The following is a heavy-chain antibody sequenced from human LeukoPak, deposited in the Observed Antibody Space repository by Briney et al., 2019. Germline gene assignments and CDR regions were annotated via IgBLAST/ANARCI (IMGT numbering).Heavy chain of an antibody. Sequence: SETLSLTCAVYGGSFSGYYWSWIRQPPGKGLEWIGEINHSGSTNYNPSLKSRVTISVDASKNQFSLKLSSVTAADTAVYYCARRLGWALNWFDPWGQGTLVTVSS. V-gene: IGHV4-34*01. CDR2: INHSGST. CDR1: GGSFSGYY. D-gene: IGHD2-21*01. J-gene: IGHJ5*02. CDR3: ARRLGWALNWFDP.